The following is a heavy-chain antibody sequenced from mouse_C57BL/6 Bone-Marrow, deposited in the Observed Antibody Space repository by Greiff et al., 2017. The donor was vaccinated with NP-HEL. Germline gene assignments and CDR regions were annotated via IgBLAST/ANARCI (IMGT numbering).Heavy chain of an antibody. D-gene: IGHD1-1*01. CDR3: ARERDYYGSSYVRPFDY. CDR2: IHPNSGST. CDR1: GYTFTSYW. V-gene: IGHV1-64*01. J-gene: IGHJ2*01. Sequence: QVQLQQPGAELVKPGASVKLSCKASGYTFTSYWMHWVKQRPGQGLEWIGMIHPNSGSTNYNEKFKSKATLTVDKSSSTAYMQLSSLTSEDSAVYYCARERDYYGSSYVRPFDYWGQGTTLTVSS.